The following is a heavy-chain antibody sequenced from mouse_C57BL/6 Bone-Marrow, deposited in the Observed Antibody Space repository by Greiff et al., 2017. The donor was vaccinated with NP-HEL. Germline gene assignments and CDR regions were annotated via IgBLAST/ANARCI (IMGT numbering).Heavy chain of an antibody. Sequence: QVQLQQSGAELVRPGTSVKMSCKASGYTFTNYWIGWAKQRPGHGLEWIGDIYPGGGYTNYNEKFKGKATLTADKSSSTAYMQFSSLTSEDSAIYYCARRRIYDGYYSYWYFDVWGTGTTVTVSS. J-gene: IGHJ1*03. CDR2: IYPGGGYT. CDR3: ARRRIYDGYYSYWYFDV. D-gene: IGHD2-3*01. V-gene: IGHV1-63*01. CDR1: GYTFTNYW.